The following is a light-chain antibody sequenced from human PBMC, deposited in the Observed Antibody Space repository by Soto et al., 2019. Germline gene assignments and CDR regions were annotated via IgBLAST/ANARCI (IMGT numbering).Light chain of an antibody. CDR2: GAS. Sequence: EIVLTQSPGTLSLSPGDSATLSCRASQSVSSSYLAWYQQKPGQAPRLLIYGASSRATGLPDRFSGSGSGTDFTLTISRLEPEDFAVYYCQQYGSSRWTFGQGTKVEIK. V-gene: IGKV3-20*01. J-gene: IGKJ1*01. CDR1: QSVSSSY. CDR3: QQYGSSRWT.